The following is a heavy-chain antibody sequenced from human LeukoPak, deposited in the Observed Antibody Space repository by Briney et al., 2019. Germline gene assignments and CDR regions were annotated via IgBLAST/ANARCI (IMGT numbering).Heavy chain of an antibody. J-gene: IGHJ4*02. Sequence: AASVKVSCQASGGIFSSYAINWVRLAPGQGLEWMGRIIPIFGSANYAQKFQGRVTITADKSTRTAYMELSSLRSEDTALYYCAKGSRLREGGSYRFWGQGTLVTVSS. V-gene: IGHV1-69*06. CDR1: GGIFSSYA. D-gene: IGHD3-16*02. CDR2: IIPIFGSA. CDR3: AKGSRLREGGSYRF.